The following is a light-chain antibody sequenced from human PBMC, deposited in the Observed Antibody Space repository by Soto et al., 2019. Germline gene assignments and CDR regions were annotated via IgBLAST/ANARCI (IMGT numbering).Light chain of an antibody. CDR2: GAS. CDR3: QHYSNWLWT. Sequence: EIVMTQSPATLSVSPGESATRSCRASHSVRSNLAWYQQKPGQPPRLLISGASTRATGIPARFSGSGSGTEFTLTISSLQSEDFAVYYCQHYSNWLWTFGQGTKVEIK. J-gene: IGKJ1*01. CDR1: HSVRSN. V-gene: IGKV3-15*01.